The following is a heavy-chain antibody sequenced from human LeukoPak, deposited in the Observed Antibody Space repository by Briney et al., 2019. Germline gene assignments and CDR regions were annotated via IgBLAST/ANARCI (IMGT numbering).Heavy chain of an antibody. CDR2: TKQDGSEK. CDR3: ARERYTAIVTAFDA. CDR1: GFTFSNAW. V-gene: IGHV3-7*01. J-gene: IGHJ3*01. D-gene: IGHD5-18*01. Sequence: GGSLRLSCAASGFTFSNAWMSWVRQAPGKGLEWVANTKQDGSEKYYMDSVKGRFTISRDNAKNSLYLQMNSLRVEDTAVYFCARERYTAIVTAFDAWGQGTMVTVSS.